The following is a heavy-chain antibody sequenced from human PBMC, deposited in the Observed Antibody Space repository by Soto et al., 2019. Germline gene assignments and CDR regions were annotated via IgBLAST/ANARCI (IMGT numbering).Heavy chain of an antibody. J-gene: IGHJ4*02. CDR2: ISGSGGST. CDR1: GFTFSSYA. CDR3: ALRPSYEFWSGYFDY. V-gene: IGHV3-23*01. Sequence: EVQLLESGGGLVQPGGSLRLSCAASGFTFSSYAMSWVRQAPGKGLEWVSAISGSGGSTYYADSVKGRFTISRDNSKNTLYLQMNSLRAEDTAVYYCALRPSYEFWSGYFDYWGQGTLVTVSS. D-gene: IGHD3-3*01.